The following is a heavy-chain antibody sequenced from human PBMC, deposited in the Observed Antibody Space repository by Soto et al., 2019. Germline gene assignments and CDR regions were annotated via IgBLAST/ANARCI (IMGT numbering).Heavy chain of an antibody. J-gene: IGHJ4*02. CDR1: GFTFSSYA. V-gene: IGHV3-30-3*01. CDR2: ISYDGSNK. D-gene: IGHD4-17*01. Sequence: ESGGGVVQPWRSLRLSCAASGFTFSSYAMHWVRQAPGKGLEWVAVISYDGSNKYYADSVKGRFTISRDNSKNTLYLQMNSLRAEDTAVYYCARDAYDYGDYGLDYWGQGTLVTVSS. CDR3: ARDAYDYGDYGLDY.